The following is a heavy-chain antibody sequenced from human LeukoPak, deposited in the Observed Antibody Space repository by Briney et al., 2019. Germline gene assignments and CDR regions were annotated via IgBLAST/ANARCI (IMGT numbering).Heavy chain of an antibody. CDR1: GGSFSGYY. J-gene: IGHJ4*02. CDR2: INHSGST. V-gene: IGHV4-34*01. D-gene: IGHD6-13*01. CDR3: ARGRGIFDY. Sequence: SETLSLTCAVYGGSFSGYYWSWIRQPPGKGLEWIGEINHSGSTNYNPSLKSRVTISVDTSKNQFSLKLSSVTAADTAVYYCARGRGIFDYWGQGTLVTVSS.